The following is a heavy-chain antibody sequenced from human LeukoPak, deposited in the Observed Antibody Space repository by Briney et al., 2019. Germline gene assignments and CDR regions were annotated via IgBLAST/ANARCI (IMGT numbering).Heavy chain of an antibody. CDR1: GFTFSSYG. Sequence: GGSLRLSCVASGFTFSSYGMSWVRQAPGKGLEWVSAISGSGGSTYYADSVKGRFTISRDNSKNTLYLQMNSLRAEDTAVYYCAKEGDYGHYFDYWGQGTLVTVSS. CDR3: AKEGDYGHYFDY. D-gene: IGHD4-17*01. V-gene: IGHV3-23*01. J-gene: IGHJ4*02. CDR2: ISGSGGST.